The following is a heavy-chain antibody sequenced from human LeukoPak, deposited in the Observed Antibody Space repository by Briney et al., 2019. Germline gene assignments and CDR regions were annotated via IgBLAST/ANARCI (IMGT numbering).Heavy chain of an antibody. CDR2: IYYSGST. CDR3: ARAAAGVFDY. Sequence: PSETLSLTCTVSGGSISRYYWSWIRQPPGKGLEWIGYIYYSGSTNYNPSLKSRVTMSVDTSKNQFSLKLSSVTAADTAVYYCARAAAGVFDYWGQGTLVTVSS. D-gene: IGHD6-13*01. J-gene: IGHJ4*02. CDR1: GGSISRYY. V-gene: IGHV4-59*01.